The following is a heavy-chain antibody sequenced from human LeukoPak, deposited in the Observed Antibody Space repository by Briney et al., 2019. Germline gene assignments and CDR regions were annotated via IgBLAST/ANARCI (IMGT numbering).Heavy chain of an antibody. V-gene: IGHV7-4-1*02. CDR2: IHPSTGNP. CDR3: ARAFQSLGGLSLPDY. J-gene: IGHJ4*02. CDR1: RYSFTNYA. Sequence: GASVKVSCKASRYSFTNYAMYWVRQAPGQGLEWMGWIHPSTGNPTYAQGFAGRFVFSLDTSVSTTYLQISSLKAEDTAVYFCARAFQSLGGLSLPDYWGQGTLLTVSS. D-gene: IGHD3-16*02.